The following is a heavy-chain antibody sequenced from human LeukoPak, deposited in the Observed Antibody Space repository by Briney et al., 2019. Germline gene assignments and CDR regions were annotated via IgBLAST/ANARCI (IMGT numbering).Heavy chain of an antibody. CDR1: GFTFNRYG. Sequence: GGSLRLSCAASGFTFNRYGMHWVRQAPGKGLEWVAMIWHDGTKEFYADSVKGRFTISSDNSNNTIYLQMNSLRADDTAVYFCARERGYSYGLDYWGQGTLVTVSS. D-gene: IGHD5-18*01. CDR2: IWHDGTKE. CDR3: ARERGYSYGLDY. J-gene: IGHJ4*02. V-gene: IGHV3-33*01.